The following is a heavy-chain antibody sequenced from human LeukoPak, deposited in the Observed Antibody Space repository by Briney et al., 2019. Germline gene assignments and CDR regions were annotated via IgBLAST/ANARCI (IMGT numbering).Heavy chain of an antibody. D-gene: IGHD3-22*01. CDR3: TRVGWNYYDSSGYFDY. CDR2: IRSKAYGGTT. Sequence: GRSLRLSCTASGFTFGDYAMSWFRQAPGKGLEWVGFIRSKAYGGTTEYAASVKGRFTISRDDSKSIAYLQMNSLKTEDTAEYYCTRVGWNYYDSSGYFDYWGQGTLVTVSS. J-gene: IGHJ4*02. V-gene: IGHV3-49*03. CDR1: GFTFGDYA.